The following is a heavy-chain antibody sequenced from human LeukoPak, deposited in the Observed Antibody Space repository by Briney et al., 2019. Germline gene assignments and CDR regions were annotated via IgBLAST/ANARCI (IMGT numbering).Heavy chain of an antibody. D-gene: IGHD3-10*01. CDR2: ISGYNGKA. CDR3: ARDAREVLLWFGEFFP. Sequence: ASVKVSCKASGYTFTNYGINWVRQAPGQGLEWMGWISGYNGKAKYAQKVQGRVTMTTDTSTSTAYMELRSLTSDDTAVYYCARDAREVLLWFGEFFPWGQGTLVTVSS. V-gene: IGHV1-18*01. CDR1: GYTFTNYG. J-gene: IGHJ5*02.